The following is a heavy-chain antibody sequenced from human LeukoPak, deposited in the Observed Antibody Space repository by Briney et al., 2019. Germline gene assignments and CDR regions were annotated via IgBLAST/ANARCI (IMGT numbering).Heavy chain of an antibody. Sequence: SQTLSLTCTVSGGSISSSSYYWGWIRQPPGKGLEWIGSIYYSGSTYYNPSLKSRVTISVDTSKNQFSLKLSSVTAADTAVYYCARHFGVLGGAFDIWGQGTMVTVSS. J-gene: IGHJ3*02. CDR2: IYYSGST. CDR1: GGSISSSSYY. CDR3: ARHFGVLGGAFDI. V-gene: IGHV4-39*01. D-gene: IGHD3-16*01.